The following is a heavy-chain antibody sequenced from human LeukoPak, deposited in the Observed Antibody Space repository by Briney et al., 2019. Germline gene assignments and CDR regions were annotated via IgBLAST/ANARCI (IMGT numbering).Heavy chain of an antibody. V-gene: IGHV3-53*01. CDR3: ARWSGSYYVSAFDI. Sequence: GGSLRLSCAASGFTVSSNYMSWVRQAPGKGLEWVSVIYSGGSTYYADSVKGRFTISRDNSKNTLYLQMNSLRAEDTAVYYCARWSGSYYVSAFDIWGQGTMVTVSS. D-gene: IGHD1-26*01. J-gene: IGHJ3*02. CDR1: GFTVSSNY. CDR2: IYSGGST.